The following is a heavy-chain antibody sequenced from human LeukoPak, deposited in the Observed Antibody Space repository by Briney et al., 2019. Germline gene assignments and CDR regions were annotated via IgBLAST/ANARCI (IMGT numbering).Heavy chain of an antibody. CDR1: GGSISSGSYY. CDR2: IHYGGST. V-gene: IGHV4-39*07. Sequence: KPSETLSLTCTVSGGSISSGSYYWSWIRQPPGKGLEWIGSIHYGGSTYYNPSLKSRATISIDTSKNQFSLKLSSVTAADTAVYYCARESVETAMTYYFDYWGQGTLVTVSS. D-gene: IGHD5-18*01. CDR3: ARESVETAMTYYFDY. J-gene: IGHJ4*02.